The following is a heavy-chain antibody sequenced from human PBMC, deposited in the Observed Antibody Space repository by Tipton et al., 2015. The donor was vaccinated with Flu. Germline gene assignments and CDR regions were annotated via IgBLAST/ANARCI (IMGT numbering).Heavy chain of an antibody. CDR2: IYYSGST. CDR1: GGSISSSSYY. CDR3: ARSRWGSNAFDI. J-gene: IGHJ3*02. Sequence: TLSLTCTVSGGSISSSSYYWGWIRQPPGKGLEWIGSIYYSGSTYYNPSLKSRVTISVDTSKNQFSLKLSSVTAADTAVYYCARSRWGSNAFDIWGQGTMVTVSS. V-gene: IGHV4-39*07. D-gene: IGHD3-16*01.